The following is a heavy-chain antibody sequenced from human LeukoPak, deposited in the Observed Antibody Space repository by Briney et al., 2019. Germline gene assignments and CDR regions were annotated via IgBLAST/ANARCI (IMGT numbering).Heavy chain of an antibody. CDR1: GGSIGSYY. J-gene: IGHJ5*02. CDR2: IYTSGST. Sequence: SETLSLTCTVSGGSIGSYYWSWIRQPAGKGLEWIGRIYTSGSTNYNPSLKSRVTMSVDTSKNQFSLKLSSVTAADTAVYYCARAIDLWDIVVVVAAYNWFDPWGQGTLVTVSS. D-gene: IGHD2-15*01. V-gene: IGHV4-4*07. CDR3: ARAIDLWDIVVVVAAYNWFDP.